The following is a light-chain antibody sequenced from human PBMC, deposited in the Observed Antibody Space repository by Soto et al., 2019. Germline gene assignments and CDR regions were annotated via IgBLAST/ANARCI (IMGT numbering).Light chain of an antibody. CDR3: QQTYTPPPT. Sequence: DIQMTQSPSSLSAAAGDRVTITCRASRSITNHLNWYQHKPGEAPKLLIFGASSLQRGVPPRFSGSGSGTEFTLTINSLQREDFATYYCQQTYTPPPTFGQGTKVDIK. CDR1: RSITNH. J-gene: IGKJ1*01. V-gene: IGKV1-39*01. CDR2: GAS.